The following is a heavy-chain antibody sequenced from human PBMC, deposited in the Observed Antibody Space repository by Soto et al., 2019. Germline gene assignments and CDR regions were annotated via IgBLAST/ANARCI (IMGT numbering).Heavy chain of an antibody. J-gene: IGHJ6*02. V-gene: IGHV1-69*12. CDR1: GGTFDNYA. CDR3: ATTYPYDSGGKPYFYYGMDV. Sequence: QVQLVQSGAEVKKPGSSVKVSCKASGGTFDNYAITWVRQAPGQGLEWMAGIIPMLDSANYAEKFQDRVTITADESTSTPYMALSSLRSEDTAVYYCATTYPYDSGGKPYFYYGMDVWGQGTTVTVS. D-gene: IGHD3-22*01. CDR2: IIPMLDSA.